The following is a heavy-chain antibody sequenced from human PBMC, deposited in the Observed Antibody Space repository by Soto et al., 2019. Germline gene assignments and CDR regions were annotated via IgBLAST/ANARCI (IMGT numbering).Heavy chain of an antibody. CDR1: GGSISSYY. Sequence: SETLSLTCTVSGGSISSYYWSWIRHPPGKGLEWIGYIYYSGSTNYNPPLKSRVTISVDTSKNQFSLKLSSVTAADTAVYYCARLIRYPGPSGYDSIDYWGKGTLVTVSS. D-gene: IGHD5-12*01. J-gene: IGHJ4*02. CDR2: IYYSGST. CDR3: ARLIRYPGPSGYDSIDY. V-gene: IGHV4-59*08.